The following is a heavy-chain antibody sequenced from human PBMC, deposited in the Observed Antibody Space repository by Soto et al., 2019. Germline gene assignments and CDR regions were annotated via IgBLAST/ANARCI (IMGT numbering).Heavy chain of an antibody. CDR3: ARFEVYSSSPRGGNWFDP. CDR2: TYYRSKWYS. Sequence: SETLSLTCAISGDSVSSNSAAWNWIRQSPSRGLEWLGRTYYRSKWYSDYAVSVKSRITINPDTSKNQFSLQLNSVTPEDTAVYYCARFEVYSSSPRGGNWFDPWGQGTLVTVSS. CDR1: GDSVSSNSAA. V-gene: IGHV6-1*01. D-gene: IGHD6-6*01. J-gene: IGHJ5*02.